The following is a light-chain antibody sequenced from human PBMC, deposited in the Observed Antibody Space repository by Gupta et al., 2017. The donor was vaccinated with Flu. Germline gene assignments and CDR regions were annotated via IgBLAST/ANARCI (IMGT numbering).Light chain of an antibody. CDR1: NLGDKY. CDR2: KDT. Sequence: SSELTQPPSVSVSPGQTASITCSGDNLGDKYACWYQQKPGQSPVLVIYKDTKRPSGIPERFSGSNSGNTATLTISGTQAMDEADYYCQAWDSTTGVFGTGTKVTV. V-gene: IGLV3-1*01. CDR3: QAWDSTTGV. J-gene: IGLJ1*01.